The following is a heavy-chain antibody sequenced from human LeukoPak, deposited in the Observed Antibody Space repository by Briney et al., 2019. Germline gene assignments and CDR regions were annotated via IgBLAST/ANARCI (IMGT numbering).Heavy chain of an antibody. CDR3: ARSPVAGLYFDY. D-gene: IGHD6-19*01. CDR1: GYTFTGYY. CDR2: INPNSGGT. Sequence: ASVKVSCKASGYTFTGYYMHWVRQAPGQGLEWMGWINPNSGGTNYAQKFQGRVTITADKSTSTAYMELSSLRSEDTAVYYCARSPVAGLYFDYWGQGTLVTVSS. V-gene: IGHV1-2*02. J-gene: IGHJ4*02.